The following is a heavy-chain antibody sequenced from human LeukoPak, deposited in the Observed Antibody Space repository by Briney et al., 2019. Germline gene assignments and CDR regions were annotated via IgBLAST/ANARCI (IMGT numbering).Heavy chain of an antibody. CDR3: ARDGGGSGRSLIFDY. J-gene: IGHJ4*02. Sequence: GRSLRLSCAASGFTFSTYALQWVRQAPGKGLEWVAVTSYDGSHKYYADSVKGRFTVSRDNSKNTLFLQMNSLRTEDTAVYYCARDGGGSGRSLIFDYWGQGALVTVSS. D-gene: IGHD6-19*01. V-gene: IGHV3-30*04. CDR2: TSYDGSHK. CDR1: GFTFSTYA.